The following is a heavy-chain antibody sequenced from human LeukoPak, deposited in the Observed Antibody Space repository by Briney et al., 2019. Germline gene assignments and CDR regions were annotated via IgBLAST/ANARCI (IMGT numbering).Heavy chain of an antibody. Sequence: PGGSLRLSCAASGFTFSSYWMSWARQAPGKGLEWVANIKQDGSEKYYVDSVKGRFTISRDNAKNSLYLQMNSLRAEDTAVYYCARDVVSSGWDAFDIWGQGTMVTASS. CDR2: IKQDGSEK. J-gene: IGHJ3*02. CDR3: ARDVVSSGWDAFDI. CDR1: GFTFSSYW. V-gene: IGHV3-7*03. D-gene: IGHD6-19*01.